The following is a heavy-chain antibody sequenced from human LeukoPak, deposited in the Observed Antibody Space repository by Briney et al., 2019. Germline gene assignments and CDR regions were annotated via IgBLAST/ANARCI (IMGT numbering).Heavy chain of an antibody. CDR1: GYTFTGYY. Sequence: ASVKVSCKASGYTFTGYYMHWVRHAPGQGLEWMGWINPNSGGTNYAQKFQGRGTMIRDTSISTAYMELIRLGSDDTAVYYCARADAIRWETRTPFDYWGQGTLVTVSS. CDR3: ARADAIRWETRTPFDY. J-gene: IGHJ4*02. CDR2: INPNSGGT. V-gene: IGHV1-2*02. D-gene: IGHD4-23*01.